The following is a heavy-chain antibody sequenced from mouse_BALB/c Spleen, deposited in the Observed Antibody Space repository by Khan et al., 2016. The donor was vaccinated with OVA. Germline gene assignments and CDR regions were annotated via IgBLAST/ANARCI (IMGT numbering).Heavy chain of an antibody. J-gene: IGHJ3*01. Sequence: EVQLQESGPSLVKPSQTLSLTCSVTGDSITNGYSNWIRKFPGNELEYMGYISYSGSTYYNPSLKSRISITRDTSKTQYHLQLNSVTTEDTATYYCARGNFPFTYWGQGTLVTVSA. CDR3: ARGNFPFTY. CDR1: GDSITNGY. V-gene: IGHV3-8*02. CDR2: ISYSGST.